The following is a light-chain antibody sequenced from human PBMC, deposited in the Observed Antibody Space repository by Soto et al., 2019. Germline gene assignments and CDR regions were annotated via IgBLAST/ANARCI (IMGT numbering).Light chain of an antibody. J-gene: IGKJ1*01. CDR2: DVS. CDR3: QQYNTFWT. Sequence: DIQLTQSPSFLSPSIGESVTITCRASQSISSWLAWYQQKPGKAPKLLIYDVSNLESGVQSRFSGSGSGTEFTLTISSLQPDDVATYYCQQYNTFWTFGQGTKVDIK. V-gene: IGKV1-5*01. CDR1: QSISSW.